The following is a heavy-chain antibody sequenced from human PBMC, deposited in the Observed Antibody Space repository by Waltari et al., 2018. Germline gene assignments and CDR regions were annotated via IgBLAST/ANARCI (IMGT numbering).Heavy chain of an antibody. CDR1: RYTFTGYY. J-gene: IGHJ4*02. V-gene: IGHV1-2*02. CDR2: INPNSGDT. Sequence: QVQLVQSGAEVKEPGASVKVSCEASRYTFTGYYMHWVRQAPGQGLEWMGWINPNSGDTNYAQKFQGRVTMTRDTSISTAYMELSRLRSDDTAVYYCARLQLATAFDYWGQGTLVTVSS. D-gene: IGHD2-2*01. CDR3: ARLQLATAFDY.